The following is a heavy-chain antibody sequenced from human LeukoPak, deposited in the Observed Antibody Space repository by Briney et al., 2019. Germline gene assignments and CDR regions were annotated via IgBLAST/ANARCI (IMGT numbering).Heavy chain of an antibody. CDR1: GYTFTGYY. CDR3: ARDQSAIVVVVAATPSWLDWFDP. CDR2: INPNSGGT. V-gene: IGHV1-2*02. J-gene: IGHJ5*02. Sequence: GASVKVSCKASGYTFTGYYMHWVRQAPGQGLEWMGWINPNSGGTNYEQKFQGRVTMTRDTSISTANMELSRLRSDDTAVYYCARDQSAIVVVVAATPSWLDWFDPWGQGTLVTVSS. D-gene: IGHD2-15*01.